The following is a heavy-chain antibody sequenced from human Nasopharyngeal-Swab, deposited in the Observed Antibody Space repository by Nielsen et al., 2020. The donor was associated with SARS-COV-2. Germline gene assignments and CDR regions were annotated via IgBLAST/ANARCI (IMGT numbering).Heavy chain of an antibody. D-gene: IGHD6-19*01. CDR3: ARDNKDHSSGLYYFDY. CDR1: VYTFTSYY. Sequence: ASVKVSCKASVYTFTSYYMHWVRQAPGQGLEWMGIINPSGGSTSYAQKFQGRVTMTRDTSTSTVYMELSSLRSEDTAVYYCARDNKDHSSGLYYFDYWGQGTLVTVSS. V-gene: IGHV1-46*01. J-gene: IGHJ4*02. CDR2: INPSGGST.